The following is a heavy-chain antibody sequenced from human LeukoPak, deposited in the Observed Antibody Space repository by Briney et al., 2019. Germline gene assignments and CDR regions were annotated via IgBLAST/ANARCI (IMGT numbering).Heavy chain of an antibody. Sequence: GGSLRLSCAASGFTFSSYGMHWVRQAPGKGLEWVAVIWYDGSNKYYADSVKGRFTISRDNSKNTLYLQMNSLRAEDTAVYYCARYCSSTSCYTYGMDAWSQGTTVTVSS. CDR2: IWYDGSNK. J-gene: IGHJ6*02. V-gene: IGHV3-33*01. D-gene: IGHD2-2*01. CDR1: GFTFSSYG. CDR3: ARYCSSTSCYTYGMDA.